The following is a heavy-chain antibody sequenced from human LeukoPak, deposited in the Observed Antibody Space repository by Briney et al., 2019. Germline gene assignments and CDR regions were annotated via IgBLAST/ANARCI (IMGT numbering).Heavy chain of an antibody. V-gene: IGHV4-59*02. J-gene: IGHJ4*02. CDR3: ARVARYGSGSYYLQNFDD. D-gene: IGHD3-10*01. CDR2: IYYSGST. CDR1: GGSVSSYY. Sequence: PSETLSLTCTVSGGSVSSYYWSWIRQPPGKGLEWIGYIYYSGSTNYNPSLKSRVTMSVDTSKNQFSLKLSSVTAADTAVYYCARVARYGSGSYYLQNFDDWGQGTLVTVSS.